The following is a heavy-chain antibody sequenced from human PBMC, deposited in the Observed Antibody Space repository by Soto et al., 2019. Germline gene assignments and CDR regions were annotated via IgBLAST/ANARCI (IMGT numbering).Heavy chain of an antibody. CDR1: GFTFSSYA. CDR2: ISYDGSNK. D-gene: IGHD1-26*01. J-gene: IGHJ6*02. CDR3: PRDPRRPDVGYGMDV. Sequence: GWSLRLSCAASGFTFSSYAMHWVRQAPGKGLEWVAVISYDGSNKYYADSVKGRFTISRDNSKNTLYLQMNSLRAEDTAVYYCPRDPRRPDVGYGMDVWGQGNTVTVS. V-gene: IGHV3-30-3*01.